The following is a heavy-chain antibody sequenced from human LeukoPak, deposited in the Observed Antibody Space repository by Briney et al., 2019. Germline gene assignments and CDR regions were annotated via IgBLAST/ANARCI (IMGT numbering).Heavy chain of an antibody. CDR2: ISSSGSTI. Sequence: PGGSLRLSCAASGFTFSDYYMSWIRQAPGKGLEWVSYISSSGSTIYYADSVKGRFTISRDNAKNSLYLQMNSLRAEDTAVYYCARAKAVRSGSCYGPGCYYYYYYMDVWGKGTTVTVSS. CDR3: ARAKAVRSGSCYGPGCYYYYYYMDV. J-gene: IGHJ6*03. D-gene: IGHD2-15*01. CDR1: GFTFSDYY. V-gene: IGHV3-11*04.